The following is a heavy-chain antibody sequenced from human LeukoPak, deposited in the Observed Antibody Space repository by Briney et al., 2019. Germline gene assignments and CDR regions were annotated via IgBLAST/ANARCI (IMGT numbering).Heavy chain of an antibody. CDR2: VYSSGST. V-gene: IGHV4-61*02. CDR1: GGSISSGSYY. CDR3: ARSVYVYGSGSYSVMDV. D-gene: IGHD3-10*01. J-gene: IGHJ6*03. Sequence: PSETLSLTCTVSGGSISSGSYYWSWIRQPAGKGLQWIGRVYSSGSTNDNPSLKSRVTMSVDTSKNQISLKLSSVTAADTAVYYCARSVYVYGSGSYSVMDVWGKGTTVTISS.